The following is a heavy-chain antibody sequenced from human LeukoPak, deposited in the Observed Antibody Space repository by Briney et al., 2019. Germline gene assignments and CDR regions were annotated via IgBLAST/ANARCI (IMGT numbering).Heavy chain of an antibody. CDR2: ISDGGGAT. D-gene: IGHD6-19*01. CDR1: GFTFSSYA. V-gene: IGHV3-23*01. J-gene: IGHJ4*02. CDR3: AGAFSGWFPKF. Sequence: GGSLRLSCAASGFTFSSYAMTWVRQAPGKGLEWVSGISDGGGATYYADSVKGRSTLSRDNSKNTLYLQMNSLRADDTAVYYCAGAFSGWFPKFWGQGTLVTVSS.